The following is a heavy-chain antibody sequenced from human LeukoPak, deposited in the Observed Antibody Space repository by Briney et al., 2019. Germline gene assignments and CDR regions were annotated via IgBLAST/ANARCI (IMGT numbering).Heavy chain of an antibody. CDR2: IIPIFGTA. D-gene: IGHD1-26*01. Sequence: GASVKVSCKASGGTFSSYAISWVRQAPGQGLEWMGGIIPIFGTANYAQKFQGRVTITADKSTSTAYMELSSLRSEDTAVYYCARDGRVGALDALDIWGQGTMVTVSS. V-gene: IGHV1-69*06. J-gene: IGHJ3*02. CDR3: ARDGRVGALDALDI. CDR1: GGTFSSYA.